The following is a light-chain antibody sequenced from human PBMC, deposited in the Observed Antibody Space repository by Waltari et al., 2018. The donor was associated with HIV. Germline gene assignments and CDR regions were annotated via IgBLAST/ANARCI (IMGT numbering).Light chain of an antibody. Sequence: DVQLTQSPSFLSASVGDRVTITCRASQGINIYLDWYQQTTGKAPKLLIHGASTLQSGVPSRFSGGGSGTEFTLTISSLQPEDSATYFCQQLSNLPLTFGGGTRVEIK. CDR1: QGINIY. CDR2: GAS. CDR3: QQLSNLPLT. V-gene: IGKV1-9*01. J-gene: IGKJ4*01.